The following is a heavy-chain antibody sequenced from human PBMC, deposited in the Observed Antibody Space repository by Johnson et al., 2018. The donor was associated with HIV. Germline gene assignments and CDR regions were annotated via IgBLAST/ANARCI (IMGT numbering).Heavy chain of an antibody. V-gene: IGHV3-7*01. CDR1: GFTFSDYY. J-gene: IGHJ3*02. CDR3: ARWTVTRGAFDI. CDR2: IKQDGSEK. Sequence: VQLVESGGGAVQPGKSLRLSCTASGFTFSDYYMSWIRQAPGKGLEWVANIKQDGSEKYYVDSVKGRFTISRDNAKNSLYLQMNSLRAEDTAVYYCARWTVTRGAFDIWGQGTMVTVSS. D-gene: IGHD4-17*01.